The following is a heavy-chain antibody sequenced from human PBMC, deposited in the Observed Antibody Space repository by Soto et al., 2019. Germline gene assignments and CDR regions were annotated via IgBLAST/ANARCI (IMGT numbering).Heavy chain of an antibody. CDR3: ARSDGYHFNWLDS. D-gene: IGHD2-21*01. J-gene: IGHJ5*01. V-gene: IGHV1-8*01. CDR1: EYTFASYD. Sequence: QVQLVQSGAEVKTPGASVKVSCKASEYTFASYDMNWVLQAPGQGLEWMGWMNPNSNNTGYAQKFQGRLTMTRDIALSIAHMELSSLRNEDTAVYYCARSDGYHFNWLDSWGQGTLVTVSA. CDR2: MNPNSNNT.